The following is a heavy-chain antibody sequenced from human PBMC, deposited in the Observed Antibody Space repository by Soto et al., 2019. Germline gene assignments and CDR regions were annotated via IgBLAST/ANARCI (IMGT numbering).Heavy chain of an antibody. D-gene: IGHD4-17*01. J-gene: IGHJ4*02. CDR1: GFTFSNAW. CDR2: IKSKTDGGTT. V-gene: IGHV3-15*07. CDR3: TTDFVPTVKTYFDY. Sequence: GGSLRLSCAASGFTFSNAWMNWVRQAPGKGLEWVGRIKSKTDGGTTDYAAPVKGRFTISRDDSKNTLYLQMNSLKTEDTAVYYCTTDFVPTVKTYFDYWGQGTLVTVSS.